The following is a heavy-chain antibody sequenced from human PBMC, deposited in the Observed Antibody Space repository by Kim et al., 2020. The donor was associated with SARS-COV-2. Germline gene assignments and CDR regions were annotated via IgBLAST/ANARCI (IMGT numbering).Heavy chain of an antibody. CDR3: ARHRESAVKILHRKRYNWFDP. Sequence: GESLKISCKGSGYSFTSYWISWVRQMPGKGLEWMGRIDPSDSYTNYSPSFQGHVTISADKSISTAYLQWSSLKASDTAMYYCARHRESAVKILHRKRYNWFDPWGQGTLVTVSS. J-gene: IGHJ5*02. CDR2: IDPSDSYT. CDR1: GYSFTSYW. D-gene: IGHD1-26*01. V-gene: IGHV5-10-1*01.